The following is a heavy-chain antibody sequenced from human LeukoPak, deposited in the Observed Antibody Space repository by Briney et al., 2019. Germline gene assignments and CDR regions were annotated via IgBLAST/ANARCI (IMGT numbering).Heavy chain of an antibody. CDR3: ARGSLGYCSSTSCYCSDY. V-gene: IGHV4-61*02. D-gene: IGHD2-2*01. CDR1: GGSISSGSYY. Sequence: PSQTLSLTCTVSGGSISSGSYYWSWIRQPAGKGLEWIGRIYTSGSTNYNPSLKSRVTISVDTSKNQFSLKLSSVTAADTAVYYCARGSLGYCSSTSCYCSDYWGQGTLVTVSS. J-gene: IGHJ4*02. CDR2: IYTSGST.